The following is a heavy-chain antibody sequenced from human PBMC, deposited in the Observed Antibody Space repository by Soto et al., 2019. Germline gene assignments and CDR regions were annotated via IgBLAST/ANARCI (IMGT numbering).Heavy chain of an antibody. V-gene: IGHV2-5*02. J-gene: IGHJ4*02. CDR3: ARNQYYYGSGTLDY. CDR2: IYWDDDK. Sequence: QITLKESGPTLVKPTQTLTLTCTFSGFSLSSSGVGVGWIRQPPGKALEWLALIYWDDDKRYSPSLKSRLTIXKXPXXNQVVLTLTNMDPVDTATYFCARNQYYYGSGTLDYWGQGTLVTVSS. D-gene: IGHD3-10*01. CDR1: GFSLSSSGVG.